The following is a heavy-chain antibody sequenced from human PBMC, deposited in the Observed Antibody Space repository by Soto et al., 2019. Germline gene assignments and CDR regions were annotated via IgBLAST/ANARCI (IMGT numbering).Heavy chain of an antibody. V-gene: IGHV4-59*08. J-gene: IGHJ4*02. D-gene: IGHD3-3*01. Sequence: SETLSLTCTVSGGSISSYYWSWIRQPPGKGLEWIGYIYYSGNTDYNPSLKSRVTISVDTSKNQFSLKLSSVTAADTAVYYCARSMDDFWSGYSPPFDYWGQGTLVTVSS. CDR2: IYYSGNT. CDR1: GGSISSYY. CDR3: ARSMDDFWSGYSPPFDY.